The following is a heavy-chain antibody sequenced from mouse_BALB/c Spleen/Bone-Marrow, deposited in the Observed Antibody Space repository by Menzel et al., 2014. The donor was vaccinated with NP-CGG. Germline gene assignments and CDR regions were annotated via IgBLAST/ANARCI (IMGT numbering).Heavy chain of an antibody. V-gene: IGHV1S81*02. CDR2: INPSNGGT. CDR1: GYTFTNYY. J-gene: IGHJ4*01. D-gene: IGHD5-1*01. CDR3: TRLPH. Sequence: QVQLKESGAELVKPGASVKLSCRASGYTFTNYYMYWVKQRPGQGLEWIGEINPSNGGTNFNEKFKSKATLTVDKSSSTAYMQLSSLTSEDSAVYYCTRLPHWGQGTSFTFSS.